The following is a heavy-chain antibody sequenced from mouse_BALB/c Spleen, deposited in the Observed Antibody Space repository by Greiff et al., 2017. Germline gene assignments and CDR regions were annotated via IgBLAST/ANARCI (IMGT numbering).Heavy chain of an antibody. CDR2: ISSGSSTI. CDR3: ARSSDFYAMDY. V-gene: IGHV5-17*02. D-gene: IGHD6-1*01. J-gene: IGHJ4*01. Sequence: EEKLVESGGGLVQPGGSRKLSCAASGFTFSSFGMHWVRQAPEKGLEWVAYISSGSSTIYYADTVKGRFTISRDNPKNTLFLQMTSLRSEDTAMYYCARSSDFYAMDYWGQGTSVTVSS. CDR1: GFTFSSFG.